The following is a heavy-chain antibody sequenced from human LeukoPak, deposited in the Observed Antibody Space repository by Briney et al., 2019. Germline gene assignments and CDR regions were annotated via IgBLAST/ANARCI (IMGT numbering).Heavy chain of an antibody. J-gene: IGHJ4*02. D-gene: IGHD2-2*01. CDR2: TYYRSKWSN. V-gene: IGHV6-1*01. CDR3: ARLVGDQVVY. Sequence: SQTLSLTCAISGDTVSGNRAAWNWIRQSPSRGLEWLGRTYYRSKWSNDYALSVRSRITINPDTSKNQFSLQLKFVTPEDTAVYYCARLVGDQVVYWGQGTLVTVSS. CDR1: GDTVSGNRAA.